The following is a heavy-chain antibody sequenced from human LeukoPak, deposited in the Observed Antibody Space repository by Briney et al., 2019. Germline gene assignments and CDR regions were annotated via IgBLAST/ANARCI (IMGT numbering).Heavy chain of an antibody. Sequence: SETLSLTCTVSGGSISSYFWSWIRQPPGKGLEWIGDVYYSGSTNYNPSLKSRVTISVDTSKKQFSLKLSSATAADTAVYYCARVLDLSKRGLDAFDIWGQGTMVTVSS. CDR2: VYYSGST. V-gene: IGHV4-59*01. J-gene: IGHJ3*02. CDR1: GGSISSYF. D-gene: IGHD3-16*01. CDR3: ARVLDLSKRGLDAFDI.